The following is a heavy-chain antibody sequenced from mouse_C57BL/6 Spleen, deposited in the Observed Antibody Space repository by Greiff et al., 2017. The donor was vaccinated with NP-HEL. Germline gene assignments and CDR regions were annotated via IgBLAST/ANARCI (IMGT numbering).Heavy chain of an antibody. V-gene: IGHV1-47*01. CDR2: FHPYNDDT. J-gene: IGHJ2*01. Sequence: QVQLQQSGAELVKPGASVTMSCKASGYTFTTYPIEWMKQNPGQSLEWIGNFHPYNDDTKYNQKFKGKATLTVEKSSSTVYLKLSRLTSDDSAVYYCERKTDGYYLDYWGQGTTLTVSS. D-gene: IGHD2-3*01. CDR1: GYTFTTYP. CDR3: ERKTDGYYLDY.